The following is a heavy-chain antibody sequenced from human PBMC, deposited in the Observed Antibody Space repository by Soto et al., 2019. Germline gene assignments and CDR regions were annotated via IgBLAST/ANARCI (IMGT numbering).Heavy chain of an antibody. D-gene: IGHD3-3*01. CDR3: ARGLVFGQPIPLFDP. V-gene: IGHV4-61*01. CDR1: GGSVSSRSYY. Sequence: SETLSLTCTVSGGSVSSRSYYWSWIRQPPGKGLEWIGHMYYSGTTNYQPSLKSRVTISADTSQNQFSLKLSSVSTADTAVYYCARGLVFGQPIPLFDPWGQGTLVTVSS. CDR2: MYYSGTT. J-gene: IGHJ5*02.